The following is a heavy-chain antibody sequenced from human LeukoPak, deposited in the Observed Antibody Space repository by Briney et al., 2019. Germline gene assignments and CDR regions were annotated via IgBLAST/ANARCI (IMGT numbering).Heavy chain of an antibody. Sequence: PSETLSLTRTVSGGSISSSSYYWGWIRQPPGKGLEWIGSIYYSGSTYYNPSLKSRVTISVDTSKNQFSLKLSSVTAADTAVYYCARREMAFDYWGQGTLVTVSS. V-gene: IGHV4-39*01. CDR2: IYYSGST. D-gene: IGHD5-24*01. CDR1: GGSISSSSYY. J-gene: IGHJ4*02. CDR3: ARREMAFDY.